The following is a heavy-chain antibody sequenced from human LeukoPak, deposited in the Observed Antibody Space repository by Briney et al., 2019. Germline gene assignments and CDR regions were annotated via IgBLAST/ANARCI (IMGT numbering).Heavy chain of an antibody. CDR2: IKQDGSEK. Sequence: GGSLRLSCAASGFTFSSYWMSWVRQAPGKGLEWVANIKQDGSEKYYVDSVKGRFTISRDNAKNSLYLQMNSLRAEDTAVYYCTREGWLRRSDYWGQGTLVTVSS. J-gene: IGHJ4*02. CDR1: GFTFSSYW. V-gene: IGHV3-7*01. D-gene: IGHD5-18*01. CDR3: TREGWLRRSDY.